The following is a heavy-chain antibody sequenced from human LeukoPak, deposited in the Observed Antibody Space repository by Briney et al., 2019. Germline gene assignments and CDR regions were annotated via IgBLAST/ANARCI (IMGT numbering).Heavy chain of an antibody. Sequence: ASVTVSCKASGYTFTSYGISWVRQAPGQALEWMGWISAYNGNTNYAQKLQGRVTMTTDTSTSTAYMELRSLRSDDTAVYYCARYCSGGSCYPLDYWGQGTLVTVSS. J-gene: IGHJ4*02. V-gene: IGHV1-18*01. CDR3: ARYCSGGSCYPLDY. CDR2: ISAYNGNT. CDR1: GYTFTSYG. D-gene: IGHD2-15*01.